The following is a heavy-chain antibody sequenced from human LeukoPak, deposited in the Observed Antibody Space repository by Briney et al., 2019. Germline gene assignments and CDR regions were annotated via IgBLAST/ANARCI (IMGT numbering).Heavy chain of an antibody. CDR3: ASPAPASYYYDSSGYPFDY. D-gene: IGHD3-22*01. CDR2: IIPIFGTA. Sequence: ASVKVSCKASGGTFSSYAIGWVRQAPGQGLEWMGGIIPIFGTANYAQKFQGRVTITTDESTSTAYMELSSLRSEDAAVYYCASPAPASYYYDSSGYPFDYWGQGTLVTVSS. V-gene: IGHV1-69*05. CDR1: GGTFSSYA. J-gene: IGHJ4*02.